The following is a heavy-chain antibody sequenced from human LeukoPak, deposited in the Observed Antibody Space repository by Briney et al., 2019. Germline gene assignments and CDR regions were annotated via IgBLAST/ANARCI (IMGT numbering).Heavy chain of an antibody. V-gene: IGHV3-7*01. CDR3: ARDYTVAGIVFDY. Sequence: GGSLRLSCAASGFTFSNYWMNWVRQAPGKGLEWVANIKQDGSEKYYVDSVKGRFTISRDNAENSLYLQMNSLTAEDTAVYYCARDYTVAGIVFDYWGQGTLVTVSS. CDR1: GFTFSNYW. D-gene: IGHD6-19*01. J-gene: IGHJ4*02. CDR2: IKQDGSEK.